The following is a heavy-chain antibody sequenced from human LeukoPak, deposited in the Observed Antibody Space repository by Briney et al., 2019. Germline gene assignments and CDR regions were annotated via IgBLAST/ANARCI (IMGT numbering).Heavy chain of an antibody. CDR2: INHSGNS. D-gene: IGHD2-2*02. Sequence: SETLPLTCAVYGGSFSGFYWSWIRQSPGKGLEWLGDINHSGNSNCNPSLQSRVTISVDASKNQFSLKLSSVTAADTAVYYCARNRIKDIVVVPAAINWFDPWGQGTLVTVSS. V-gene: IGHV4-34*01. J-gene: IGHJ5*02. CDR1: GGSFSGFY. CDR3: ARNRIKDIVVVPAAINWFDP.